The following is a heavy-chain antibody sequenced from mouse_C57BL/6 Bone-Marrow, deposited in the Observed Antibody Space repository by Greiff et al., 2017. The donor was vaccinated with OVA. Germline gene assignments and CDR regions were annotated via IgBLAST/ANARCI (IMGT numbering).Heavy chain of an antibody. CDR3: TRGSLFITTVGYYFDY. CDR2: IYPGNSDT. D-gene: IGHD1-1*01. V-gene: IGHV1-5*01. J-gene: IGHJ2*01. CDR1: GYTFTSYW. Sequence: EVQLQQPGAELVKPGASVKMSCKTSGYTFTSYWMHWVKQRPGQGLEWIGAIYPGNSDTSYNQKFKGKAKLTAVTSASTAYMELSSLTNEDSAVYYCTRGSLFITTVGYYFDYWGQGTTLTVSS.